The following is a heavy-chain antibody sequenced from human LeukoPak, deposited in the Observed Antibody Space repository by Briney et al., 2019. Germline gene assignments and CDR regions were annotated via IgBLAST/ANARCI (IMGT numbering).Heavy chain of an antibody. J-gene: IGHJ4*02. CDR3: ARQAARGYYSPTHFDY. CDR1: GGTFSSYA. Sequence: GASVKVSCKASGGTFSSYAISWVRQAPGQGLEWMGGIIPIFGTANYAQKFQGRVTITTDESTSTAYMELSSLRSEDTAVYYCARQAARGYYSPTHFDYWSQGTLVTVSS. D-gene: IGHD3-22*01. CDR2: IIPIFGTA. V-gene: IGHV1-69*05.